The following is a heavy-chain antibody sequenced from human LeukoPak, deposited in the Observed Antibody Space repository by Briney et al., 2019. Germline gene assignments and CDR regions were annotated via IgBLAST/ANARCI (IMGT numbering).Heavy chain of an antibody. CDR1: GGTFSSYA. CDR2: IIPIFGTA. Sequence: SVKVSCKASGGTFSSYAISWVRQAPGQGLEWIGGIIPIFGTANYAQKFQGRVTITTDESTSTAYMELSSLRSEDTAVYYCARSYSSSSYYYYYYMDVWGKGTTVTVSS. V-gene: IGHV1-69*05. J-gene: IGHJ6*03. CDR3: ARSYSSSSYYYYYYMDV. D-gene: IGHD6-6*01.